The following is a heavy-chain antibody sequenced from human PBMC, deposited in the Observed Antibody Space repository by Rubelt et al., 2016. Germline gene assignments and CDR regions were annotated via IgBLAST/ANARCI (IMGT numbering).Heavy chain of an antibody. Sequence: VQLVESGGGVVQPGTSLRLSCAASGFTFSSCAMSWVRQAPGKGLEWVSLIRGSGGTTHYAGSVKGRFTVSRDNSKKTLDLQMNSLRVEDTAVYSCARDETTGSLDSWGQGTLVTVSS. J-gene: IGHJ4*02. CDR2: IRGSGGTT. CDR1: GFTFSSCA. D-gene: IGHD1-1*01. CDR3: ARDETTGSLDS. V-gene: IGHV3-23*04.